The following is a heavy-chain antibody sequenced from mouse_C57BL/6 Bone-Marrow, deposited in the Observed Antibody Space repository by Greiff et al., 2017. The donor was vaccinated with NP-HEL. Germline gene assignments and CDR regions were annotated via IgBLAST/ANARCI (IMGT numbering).Heavy chain of an antibody. CDR3: AKNRGYTSYAMDY. Sequence: VQVVESGPGLVQPSQSLSITCTVSGFSLTSYGVHWVRQSPGKGLEWLGVIWRGGSTDYNAAFMSRLSITKDNSKSQVFFKMNSLQADDTAIYYGAKNRGYTSYAMDYWGQGTSVTVSS. CDR2: IWRGGST. D-gene: IGHD3-1*01. V-gene: IGHV2-5*01. J-gene: IGHJ4*01. CDR1: GFSLTSYG.